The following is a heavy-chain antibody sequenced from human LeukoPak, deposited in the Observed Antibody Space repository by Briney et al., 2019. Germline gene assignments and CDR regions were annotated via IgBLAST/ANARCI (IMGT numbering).Heavy chain of an antibody. V-gene: IGHV1-18*01. Sequence: GESLKISCKGSGYTFTSYGISWVRQAPGQGLEWMGWISAYNGNTNYAQKLQGRVTMTTDTSTSTAYMELRSLRSDDTAVYYCASHGAAAGSWGQGTLVTVSS. CDR3: ASHGAAAGS. D-gene: IGHD6-13*01. J-gene: IGHJ4*02. CDR1: GYTFTSYG. CDR2: ISAYNGNT.